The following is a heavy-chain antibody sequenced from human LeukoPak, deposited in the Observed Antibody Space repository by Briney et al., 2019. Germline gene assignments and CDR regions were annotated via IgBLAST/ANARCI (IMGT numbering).Heavy chain of an antibody. J-gene: IGHJ4*02. Sequence: GGSLRLSCAASGFTFSVSAMYWVRQASGKGLEWIGRIRNKANNYATAYAASVKGRFTISREDSKNTAYLQMNSLKTEDTAVYYCTYTSSSGVVYWGQGTLVTVSS. CDR2: IRNKANNYAT. V-gene: IGHV3-73*01. CDR3: TYTSSSGVVY. D-gene: IGHD6-6*01. CDR1: GFTFSVSA.